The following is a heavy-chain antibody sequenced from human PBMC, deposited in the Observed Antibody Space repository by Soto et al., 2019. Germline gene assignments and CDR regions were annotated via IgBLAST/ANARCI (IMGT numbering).Heavy chain of an antibody. CDR3: ARIRNDGYSDY. V-gene: IGHV4-59*01. CDR2: IHYSGST. CDR1: GGSISGYY. Sequence: SETLSLTCTVSGGSISGYYWTWIRQPPGKGLEWIAYIHYSGSTKYNPSLKSRVTISVDTSKNQFSLNLDSVTAADAAVYYCARIRNDGYSDYWGQGTLVTVSS. J-gene: IGHJ4*02.